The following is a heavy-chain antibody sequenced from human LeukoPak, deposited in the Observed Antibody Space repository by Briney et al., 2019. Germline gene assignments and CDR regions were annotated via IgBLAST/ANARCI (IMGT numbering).Heavy chain of an antibody. D-gene: IGHD3-9*01. CDR2: ISSSSSYI. V-gene: IGHV3-21*01. CDR3: ARDEATHYYDILTGYYGDDYFDY. Sequence: GGSLRLSCAASGFTFSSYSMNWVRQAPGKGLEWVSSISSSSSYIYYADSVKGRFTISRGNAKNSLYLQMNSLRAEDTAVYYCARDEATHYYDILTGYYGDDYFDYWGQGTLVTVSS. J-gene: IGHJ4*02. CDR1: GFTFSSYS.